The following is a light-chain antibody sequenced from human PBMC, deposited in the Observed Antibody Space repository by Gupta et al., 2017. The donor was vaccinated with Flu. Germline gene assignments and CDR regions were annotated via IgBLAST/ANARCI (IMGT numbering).Light chain of an antibody. Sequence: IVITQSHAPLAVSLGERATINRKSSQSLSSSSNNNNYLTWYQQEAVQPPKLLIYGASTRESGVSDRFSRSRSAVDLTLTISSLQAEDVAVYYCGEGDTTPYTFGQWTKLEIK. J-gene: IGKJ2*01. CDR3: GEGDTTPYT. V-gene: IGKV4-1*01. CDR2: GAS. CDR1: QSLSSSSNNNNY.